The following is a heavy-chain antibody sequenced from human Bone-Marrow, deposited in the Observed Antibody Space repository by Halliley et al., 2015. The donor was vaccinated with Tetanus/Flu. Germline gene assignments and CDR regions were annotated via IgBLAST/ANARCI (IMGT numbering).Heavy chain of an antibody. CDR1: GGSITSSDW. D-gene: IGHD1-26*01. Sequence: TLSLTCVVSGGSITSSDWWNWVRQPPGKGLEWIGEILHSGSTKYNASLKSRVTISVDKPKNQFSLRLSSVTAADTAMYYCAREASMVGARHALDYWGQGTLVTVSS. CDR3: AREASMVGARHALDY. CDR2: ILHSGST. J-gene: IGHJ4*02. V-gene: IGHV4-4*02.